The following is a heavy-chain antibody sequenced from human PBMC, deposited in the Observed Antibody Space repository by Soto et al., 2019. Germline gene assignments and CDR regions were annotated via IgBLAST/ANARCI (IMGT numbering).Heavy chain of an antibody. D-gene: IGHD3-10*01. CDR1: GFTFSDYY. V-gene: IGHV3-11*01. CDR3: ARPNGESIHYYHGMDV. CDR2: ISRDGDSM. Sequence: QVQLVESGGGLVKPGGSLRLSCAASGFTFSDYYMAWIRQAPGKGLEYVACISRDGDSMYYADSVKGRFTISRDNAKNSLCLQMTSLRAKDPVVYYCARPNGESIHYYHGMDVWGQATTVTVSS. J-gene: IGHJ6*02.